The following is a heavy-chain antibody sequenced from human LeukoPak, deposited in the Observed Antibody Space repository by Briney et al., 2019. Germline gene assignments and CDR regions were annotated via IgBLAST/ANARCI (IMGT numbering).Heavy chain of an antibody. J-gene: IGHJ4*02. CDR1: TYTFTRYG. CDR2: ISGYNGNT. CDR3: ARDLGSYDSSGYPTSPTFDY. V-gene: IGHV1-18*01. D-gene: IGHD3-22*01. Sequence: ASVKVSCEASTYTFTRYGISWVRQAPGQGLEWMGWISGYNGNTNYAQKFLGRVSMTADTATSTAYMELRSLRSDDTAVYYCARDLGSYDSSGYPTSPTFDYWGQGTLVTVSS.